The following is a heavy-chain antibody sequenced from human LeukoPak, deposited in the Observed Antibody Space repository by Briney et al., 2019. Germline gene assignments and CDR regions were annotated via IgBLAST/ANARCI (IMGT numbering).Heavy chain of an antibody. CDR2: ISYDGSNK. J-gene: IGHJ1*01. CDR3: ARDPPSEQWPPLQYFQH. D-gene: IGHD6-19*01. CDR1: GFTFSSYA. Sequence: PGGSLRLSYAASGFTFSSYAMHWVRQAPGKGLEWVAVISYDGSNKYYADSVKGRFTISRDNSKNTLYLQMNSLRAEDTAVYYCARDPPSEQWPPLQYFQHWGQGTLATVSS. V-gene: IGHV3-30-3*01.